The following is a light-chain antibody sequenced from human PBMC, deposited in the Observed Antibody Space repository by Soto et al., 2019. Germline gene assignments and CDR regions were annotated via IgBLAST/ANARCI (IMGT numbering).Light chain of an antibody. Sequence: QSALTQPASVSGSPGQSITVSCTGTSSDIGGYNYVSWYQQYPGEAPKVIIYDVSDRPSGVSNRFSGSKSGNTASLTISGLRTEDEADYYCSSYTSSSTLVVVGTGTKLTVL. V-gene: IGLV2-14*03. CDR1: SSDIGGYNY. CDR2: DVS. J-gene: IGLJ1*01. CDR3: SSYTSSSTLVV.